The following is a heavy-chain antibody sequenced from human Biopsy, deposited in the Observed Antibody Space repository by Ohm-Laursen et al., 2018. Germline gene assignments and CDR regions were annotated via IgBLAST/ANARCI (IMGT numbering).Heavy chain of an antibody. D-gene: IGHD2-15*01. CDR3: ARRGSGGRSFDH. J-gene: IGHJ4*02. CDR1: GGSISSFY. CDR2: IPDSGST. Sequence: PGTLSLTCAVSGGSISSFYWTWIRQPPGKGPEWIGDIPDSGSTNYKPSLKSRVIISVDTSKNQFSLNLSSVTAADTAVYYCARRGSGGRSFDHWGQGTLVTVSS. V-gene: IGHV4-59*08.